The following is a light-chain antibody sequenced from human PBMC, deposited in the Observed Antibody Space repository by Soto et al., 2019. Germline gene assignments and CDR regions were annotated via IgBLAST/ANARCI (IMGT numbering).Light chain of an antibody. CDR1: YSNIGSNF. CDR3: SSWDDSLDGPV. J-gene: IGLJ3*02. V-gene: IGLV1-44*01. CDR2: SIN. Sequence: QAVVTQPPSASATPGQTVTISCSGRYSNIGSNFVSWYQRLPGTAPKLLIYSINQRPSGAPDRFSGSKSGTSASLTISGLQSEDEADYFCSSWDDSLDGPVFGGGTKLTVL.